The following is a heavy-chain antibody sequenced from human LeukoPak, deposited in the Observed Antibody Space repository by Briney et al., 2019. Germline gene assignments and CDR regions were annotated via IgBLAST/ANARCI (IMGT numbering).Heavy chain of an antibody. CDR1: GFTFSSYS. V-gene: IGHV3-21*01. D-gene: IGHD5-18*01. Sequence: GGSLRLSCAASGFTFSSYSMNWVRQAPGKGLQWVSSISGTSSYIYYADSVKGRFTISRDNAKNSLYLQMNSLRVEDTAFYYCARDLAYSRLDYWGQGMLVTVSS. CDR2: ISGTSSYI. J-gene: IGHJ4*02. CDR3: ARDLAYSRLDY.